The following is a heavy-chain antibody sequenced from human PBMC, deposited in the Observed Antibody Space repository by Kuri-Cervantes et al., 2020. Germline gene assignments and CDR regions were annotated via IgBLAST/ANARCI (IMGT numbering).Heavy chain of an antibody. Sequence: SETLSLTCAFYGESLIDYYWTWIRQPPGKGLEWIGEINHSGSTNYKTSLKSRVTMSIDTSKNQFSLRLSSVTAADTAVYYCVTMFSGYAYVDHWGQGIPVTVSS. V-gene: IGHV4-34*01. J-gene: IGHJ4*02. CDR2: INHSGST. D-gene: IGHD5-12*01. CDR1: GESLIDYY. CDR3: VTMFSGYAYVDH.